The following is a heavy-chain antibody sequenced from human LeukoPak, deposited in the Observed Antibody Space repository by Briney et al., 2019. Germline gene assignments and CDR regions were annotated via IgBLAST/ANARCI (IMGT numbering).Heavy chain of an antibody. D-gene: IGHD3-10*01. Sequence: PGGSLRLSCAASAFSFSSYEMNWVRQAPGQGLEWVSYISPTGYTMYYADSVKGRFTISRDSAKNSLYLQMSSLRAEDTAVYYCARVGYHGSGSFDYWGQGTLVTVSS. V-gene: IGHV3-48*03. CDR3: ARVGYHGSGSFDY. J-gene: IGHJ4*02. CDR2: ISPTGYTM. CDR1: AFSFSSYE.